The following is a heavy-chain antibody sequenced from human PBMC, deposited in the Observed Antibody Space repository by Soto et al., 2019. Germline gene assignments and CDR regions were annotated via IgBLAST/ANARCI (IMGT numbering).Heavy chain of an antibody. D-gene: IGHD4-17*01. V-gene: IGHV3-23*01. Sequence: GGSLRLSFAASGFTFSSYAMSWVRQAPGKGLEWVSAISGSGGSTYYADSVKGRFTISRDNSKNTLYLQMNSLRAEDTAVYYCAKVKGHHYGDYYFDYWGHGTLVTVSS. CDR2: ISGSGGST. J-gene: IGHJ4*01. CDR1: GFTFSSYA. CDR3: AKVKGHHYGDYYFDY.